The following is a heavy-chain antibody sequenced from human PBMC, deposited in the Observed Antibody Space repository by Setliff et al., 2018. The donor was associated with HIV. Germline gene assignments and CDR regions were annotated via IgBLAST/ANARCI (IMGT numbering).Heavy chain of an antibody. CDR1: GFTFSGTW. CDR3: ARVREGYESSGFYVYYYYYMDL. Sequence: QSGGSLRLSCAASGFTFSGTWMAWVRQAPGKGPEWVANIKQDGTEKHYMDSVKGRFTISRDNADRSIYLQMKSLRLEDTAVYYCARVREGYESSGFYVYYYYYMDLWGKGTTVTVSS. CDR2: IKQDGTEK. V-gene: IGHV3-7*01. J-gene: IGHJ6*03. D-gene: IGHD6-19*01.